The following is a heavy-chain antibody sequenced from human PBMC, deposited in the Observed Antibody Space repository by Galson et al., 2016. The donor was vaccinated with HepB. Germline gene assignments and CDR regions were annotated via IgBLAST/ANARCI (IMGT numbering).Heavy chain of an antibody. CDR3: ARDLIGTLDV. V-gene: IGHV1-3*01. Sequence: SVKVSCKASGYIFTTYDMHWVRQSPGQRPEWMGWISAGSGNTKYSQNFQDRVTITRDTSERTHYMELSSLTSEDTAVYYCARDLIGTLDVWGQGTTVTVSS. D-gene: IGHD3-16*02. CDR2: ISAGSGNT. J-gene: IGHJ6*02. CDR1: GYIFTTYD.